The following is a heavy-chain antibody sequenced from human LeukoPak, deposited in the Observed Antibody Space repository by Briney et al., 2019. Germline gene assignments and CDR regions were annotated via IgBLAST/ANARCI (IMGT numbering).Heavy chain of an antibody. Sequence: AGGSLRLSCAASGFTVSSNYMSWVRQAPGKGLEWVSVIYSGGTTYYAGSVKGRFTISRDNSKNTLYLQMNSLIAEDTAVYYCAKGGGIHVSFDYWGQGTLVTVSS. J-gene: IGHJ4*02. CDR1: GFTVSSNY. D-gene: IGHD3-10*01. CDR3: AKGGGIHVSFDY. CDR2: IYSGGTT. V-gene: IGHV3-66*01.